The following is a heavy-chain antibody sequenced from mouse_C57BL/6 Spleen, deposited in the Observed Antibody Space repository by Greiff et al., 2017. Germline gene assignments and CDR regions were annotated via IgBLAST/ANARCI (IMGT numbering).Heavy chain of an antibody. CDR3: ARGDYGSSYWFAY. D-gene: IGHD1-1*01. J-gene: IGHJ3*01. V-gene: IGHV3-1*01. Sequence: EVQLVESGPGMVKPSQSLSLTCTVTGYSITSGYDWHWIRHFPGNKLEWMGYISYSGSTNYNPSLKSRISITHDTSKNHFFLKLNSVTTEDTATYYCARGDYGSSYWFAYWGQGTLVTVSA. CDR2: ISYSGST. CDR1: GYSITSGYD.